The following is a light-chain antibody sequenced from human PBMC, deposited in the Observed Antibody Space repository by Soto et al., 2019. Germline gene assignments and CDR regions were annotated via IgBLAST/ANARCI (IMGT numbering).Light chain of an antibody. CDR1: SSDVGSYNR. CDR3: NSYTSSNTYV. J-gene: IGLJ1*01. V-gene: IGLV2-18*02. Sequence: QSALTQPPSVSGSPGHSVTISCTGTSSDVGSYNRVSWYQQPPGTAPKLMIYEVNNRPSGVPDRFSGSKSGNTASLTITGLQAEDEADYYCNSYTSSNTYVFGTGTKVTVL. CDR2: EVN.